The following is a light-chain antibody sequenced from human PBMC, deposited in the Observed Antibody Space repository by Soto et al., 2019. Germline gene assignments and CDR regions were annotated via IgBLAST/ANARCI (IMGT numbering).Light chain of an antibody. Sequence: EIVMTQSPATLSMSPGERATLSCRASQSFSSSLAWYQQTPGQAPRLLIYSASTRATGIPARFSGSGSGTEFTLTISCLQSEDFATYYCQQYYSFPRTFGQGTKVDIK. V-gene: IGKV3-15*01. CDR2: SAS. CDR3: QQYYSFPRT. CDR1: QSFSSS. J-gene: IGKJ1*01.